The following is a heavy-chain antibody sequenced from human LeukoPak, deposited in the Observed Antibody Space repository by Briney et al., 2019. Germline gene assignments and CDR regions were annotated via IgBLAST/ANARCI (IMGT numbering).Heavy chain of an antibody. CDR3: ARGEGPKSYFDY. CDR1: GGSFSGYY. V-gene: IGHV4-34*01. CDR2: INHSGST. J-gene: IGHJ4*02. Sequence: SETLSLTRAVYGGSFSGYYWSWIRQPPGKGLEWIGEINHSGSTNYNPSLKSRVTISVDTSKNQFSLKLSSVTAADTAVYYCARGEGPKSYFDYWGQGTLVTVSS.